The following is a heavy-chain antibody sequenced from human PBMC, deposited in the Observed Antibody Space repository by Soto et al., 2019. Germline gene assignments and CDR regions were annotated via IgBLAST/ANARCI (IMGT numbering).Heavy chain of an antibody. V-gene: IGHV4-39*01. Sequence: SETLSLTCTVSGGSISSSSYYWGWIRQPPGKGLEWIGSIYYSGSTYYNPSLKSRVTISVDTSKNQFSLKLSSVTAADTAVYYCARLGRRWFDPWGQGTLVTVS. CDR1: GGSISSSSYY. CDR3: ARLGRRWFDP. J-gene: IGHJ5*02. CDR2: IYYSGST.